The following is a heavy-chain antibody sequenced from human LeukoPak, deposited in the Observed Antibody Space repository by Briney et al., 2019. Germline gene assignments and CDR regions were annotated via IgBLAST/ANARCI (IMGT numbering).Heavy chain of an antibody. CDR3: ARETVFSYYDNQGAFDI. CDR1: GGSISRRSYY. Sequence: PSETLSLPCTVSGGSISRRSYYWAWIRQPPGKGLEWFGCIYDSGSTYSNPSLKSRVTISVDTSKNQFSLKLSSVTAADTAVYYCARETVFSYYDNQGAFDIWGQGTMVTVSS. V-gene: IGHV4-39*07. CDR2: IYDSGST. D-gene: IGHD3-22*01. J-gene: IGHJ3*02.